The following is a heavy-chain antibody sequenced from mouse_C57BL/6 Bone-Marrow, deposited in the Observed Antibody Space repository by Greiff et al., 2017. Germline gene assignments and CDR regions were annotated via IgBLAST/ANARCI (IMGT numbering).Heavy chain of an antibody. CDR2: INPNNGGT. V-gene: IGHV1-18*01. D-gene: IGHD2-12*01. CDR1: GYTFTDYN. CDR3: ARREKRPVYAMDY. Sequence: VQLQQSGPELVKPGASVKIPCKASGYTFTDYNMDWVKQSHGKSLEWIGDINPNNGGTIYNQKFKGKATLTVDQSSSPAYMELRSLTSEDTAVYYCARREKRPVYAMDYRGQGTSVTVSS. J-gene: IGHJ4*01.